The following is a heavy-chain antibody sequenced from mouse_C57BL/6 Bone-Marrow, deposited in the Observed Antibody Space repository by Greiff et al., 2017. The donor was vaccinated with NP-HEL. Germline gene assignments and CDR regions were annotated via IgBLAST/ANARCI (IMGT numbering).Heavy chain of an antibody. J-gene: IGHJ4*01. CDR1: GFTFSDAW. V-gene: IGHV6-6*01. Sequence: EVKLQESGGGLVQPGGSMKLSCAASGFTFSDAWMDWVRQSPEKGLEWVAEIRNKANNHATYYAESVKGRFTISRDDSKSSVYLQMNSLRAEDTGIYDCTRRVWLRGYAMDYWGQGTSVTVSS. CDR3: TRRVWLRGYAMDY. D-gene: IGHD2-2*01. CDR2: IRNKANNHAT.